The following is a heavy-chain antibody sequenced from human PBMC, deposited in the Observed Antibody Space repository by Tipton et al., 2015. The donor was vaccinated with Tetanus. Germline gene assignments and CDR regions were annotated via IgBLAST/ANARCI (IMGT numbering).Heavy chain of an antibody. J-gene: IGHJ5*02. V-gene: IGHV4-4*07. CDR1: GGSITKDY. D-gene: IGHD1-1*01. CDR2: TYIRGTT. CDR3: ARDRGDTGTVNWFDP. Sequence: TLSLTCNVSGGSITKDYWSWIRQPAGKGLEWIGRTYIRGTTTYNPSLKSRVTISVDTSENQMSLRLTSVTAADTAVYYCARDRGDTGTVNWFDPWGRGTLVTVSS.